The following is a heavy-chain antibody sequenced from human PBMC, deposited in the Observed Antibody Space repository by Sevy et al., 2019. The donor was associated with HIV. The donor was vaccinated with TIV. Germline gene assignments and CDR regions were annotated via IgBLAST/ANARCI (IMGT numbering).Heavy chain of an antibody. CDR1: GYRFTSYW. CDR3: ARRQDHDSSGFPNWFDP. D-gene: IGHD3-22*01. V-gene: IGHV5-51*01. J-gene: IGHJ5*02. CDR2: ISPGDSDI. Sequence: GESLKISCKASGYRFTSYWIGWVRQMPGKGLEWMGIISPGDSDIRYSPSFQGQVTISADKSISTAYLQWSSLKASDSALYYDARRQDHDSSGFPNWFDPWGQGTLVTVSS.